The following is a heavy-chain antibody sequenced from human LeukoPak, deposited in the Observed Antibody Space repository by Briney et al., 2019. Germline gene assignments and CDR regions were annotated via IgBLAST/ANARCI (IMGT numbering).Heavy chain of an antibody. Sequence: TGGSLRLSCAASGFTFSSCGMHWVRQAPGKGLEWVAVIWYDGSNKYYADSVKGRFTISRDNSKNTLYLQMNSLRAEDTAVYYCAREGDCSGGSCYSNPDYWGQGTLVTVSS. D-gene: IGHD2-15*01. CDR1: GFTFSSCG. CDR2: IWYDGSNK. J-gene: IGHJ4*02. V-gene: IGHV3-33*08. CDR3: AREGDCSGGSCYSNPDY.